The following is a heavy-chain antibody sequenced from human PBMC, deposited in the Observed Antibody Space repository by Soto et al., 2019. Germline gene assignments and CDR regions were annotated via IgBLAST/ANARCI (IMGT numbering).Heavy chain of an antibody. CDR3: AKVGGGDIVVVVAATPPYFDY. CDR2: ISYDGSNK. J-gene: IGHJ4*02. D-gene: IGHD2-15*01. V-gene: IGHV3-30*18. Sequence: GGSLRLSCAASGFTFSSNGMHWVRQAPGKGLEWVALISYDGSNKYYADSVKGRFTISRDNSKDTLYLQMNSLRAEDTAVYYCAKVGGGDIVVVVAATPPYFDYWGQGTLVTVSS. CDR1: GFTFSSNG.